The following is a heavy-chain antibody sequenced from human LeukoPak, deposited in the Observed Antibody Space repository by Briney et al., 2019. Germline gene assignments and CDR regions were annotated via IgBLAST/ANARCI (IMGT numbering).Heavy chain of an antibody. Sequence: ASVKVSCKASGYTFTGYYIHWVRQAPGQGLEWVGWINPHGGDTNYAQNFQGRVTMTRDTSISTAYLELSRLRSDDTAVYYCARVLYSSGWYDGDYWGQGTLVTVSS. D-gene: IGHD6-19*01. J-gene: IGHJ4*02. V-gene: IGHV1-2*02. CDR2: INPHGGDT. CDR3: ARVLYSSGWYDGDY. CDR1: GYTFTGYY.